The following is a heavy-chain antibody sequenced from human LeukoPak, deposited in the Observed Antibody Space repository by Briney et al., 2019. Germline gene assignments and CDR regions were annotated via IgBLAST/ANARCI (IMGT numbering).Heavy chain of an antibody. CDR1: GFTFSGYA. V-gene: IGHV3-30-3*01. Sequence: PGGSLRLSCVASGFTFSGYAMHWVRQAPGKGLEWVAVIAFDGSNALYADSVKGRFTISRDISKSTLYLETNSLKAEDSAIYYCSRGRYGDYSRGGYYYGMDVWGQGTTVSVSS. CDR3: SRGRYGDYSRGGYYYGMDV. D-gene: IGHD4-17*01. J-gene: IGHJ6*02. CDR2: IAFDGSNA.